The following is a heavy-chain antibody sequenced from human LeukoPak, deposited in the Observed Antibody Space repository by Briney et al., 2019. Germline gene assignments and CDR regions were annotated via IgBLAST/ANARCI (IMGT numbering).Heavy chain of an antibody. J-gene: IGHJ6*02. CDR2: ISGYNGNT. Sequence: ASVKVSCKASGGTFSSYAISWVRQAPGQGLEWMGWISGYNGNTNYAQKVQGRVTMTTDTSTSTAYMELRSLRSDDTAVYYCARVTYGMDVWGQGTTVTVSS. V-gene: IGHV1-18*01. CDR1: GGTFSSYA. CDR3: ARVTYGMDV.